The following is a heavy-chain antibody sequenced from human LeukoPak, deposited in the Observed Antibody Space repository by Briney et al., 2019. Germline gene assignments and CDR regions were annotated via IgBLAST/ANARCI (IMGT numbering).Heavy chain of an antibody. V-gene: IGHV3-21*01. CDR3: ARPHRAGRCDL. Sequence: GGSLRLSCAASGFTFSSYSMNWVRQAPGKGLEWVSSITSSSSYIYYADSVKGRFTISRDNAKNSLYLQMNSLRAEDTAVYYCARPHRAGRCDLWGQGTLVTVSS. CDR2: ITSSSSYI. J-gene: IGHJ5*02. D-gene: IGHD6-13*01. CDR1: GFTFSSYS.